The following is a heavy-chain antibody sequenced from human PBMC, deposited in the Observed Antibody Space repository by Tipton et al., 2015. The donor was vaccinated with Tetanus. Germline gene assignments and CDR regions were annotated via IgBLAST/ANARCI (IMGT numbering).Heavy chain of an antibody. J-gene: IGHJ2*01. CDR1: GGSMSRHY. CDR2: IYYSGST. Sequence: TLSLTCTVPGGSMSRHYWSWIRQTPEKGLEWIGYIYYSGSTNYNRSLKSRLTISLDTSKNQFSLKLSSVAAADAAVYYCARGQGHFDLWGRGTLVSISS. V-gene: IGHV4-59*11. CDR3: ARGQGHFDL.